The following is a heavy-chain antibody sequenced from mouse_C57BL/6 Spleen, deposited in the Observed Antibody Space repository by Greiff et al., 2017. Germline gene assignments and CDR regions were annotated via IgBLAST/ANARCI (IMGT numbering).Heavy chain of an antibody. Sequence: VQLQQSGAELVRPGASVKLSCTASGFNIKDYYMHWVKQRPEQGLEWIGRIDPEDGDTEYAAKFQGKATMTADTSSNTAYLQLSSLTSEDTAVYYCTTMDYGEAFAYWGQGTLVTVSA. CDR2: IDPEDGDT. V-gene: IGHV14-1*01. D-gene: IGHD2-4*01. CDR3: TTMDYGEAFAY. J-gene: IGHJ3*01. CDR1: GFNIKDYY.